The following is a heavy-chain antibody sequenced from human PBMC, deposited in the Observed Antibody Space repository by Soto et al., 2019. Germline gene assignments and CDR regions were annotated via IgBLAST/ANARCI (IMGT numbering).Heavy chain of an antibody. V-gene: IGHV3-23*01. CDR3: AKYSSGWYHPFDY. CDR1: GFTFSSYA. Sequence: EVQLLESGGGLVQPGGSLRLSCAASGFTFSSYAMSWVRQAPGKGLEWVSAISGSGGSTYYADSVKGRFTISRDNSKNTLYLQMNGLRADDTAVYYCAKYSSGWYHPFDYWGQGTLVTVSS. J-gene: IGHJ4*02. D-gene: IGHD6-19*01. CDR2: ISGSGGST.